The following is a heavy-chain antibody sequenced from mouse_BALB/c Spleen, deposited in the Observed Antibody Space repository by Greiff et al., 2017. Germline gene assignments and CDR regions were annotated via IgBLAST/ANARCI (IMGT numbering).Heavy chain of an antibody. CDR2: INPGSGGT. V-gene: IGHV1-54*01. CDR1: GYAFTNYL. Sequence: QVQLQQSGAELVRPGTSVKVSCKASGYAFTNYLIKWVKQRPGQGLEWIGVINPGSGGTNYNEKLKGKATLTADKSSSTAYMQLSSLTSGDSAVYFCASSLLLLRGFDYWGQGTTLTVSS. CDR3: ASSLLLLRGFDY. J-gene: IGHJ2*01. D-gene: IGHD1-1*01.